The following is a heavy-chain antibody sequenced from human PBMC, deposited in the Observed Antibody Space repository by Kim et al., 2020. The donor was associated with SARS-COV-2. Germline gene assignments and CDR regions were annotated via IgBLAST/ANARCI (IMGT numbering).Heavy chain of an antibody. CDR3: ARADYYDSSGYLDY. D-gene: IGHD3-22*01. Sequence: ASVKVSCKASGYTFTSYGISWVRQAPGQGLEWMGWISAYNGNTNYAQKLQGRVTMTTDTSTSTAYMELRSLRSDDTAVYYCARADYYDSSGYLDYWGQGTLVNVSS. CDR1: GYTFTSYG. J-gene: IGHJ4*02. V-gene: IGHV1-18*04. CDR2: ISAYNGNT.